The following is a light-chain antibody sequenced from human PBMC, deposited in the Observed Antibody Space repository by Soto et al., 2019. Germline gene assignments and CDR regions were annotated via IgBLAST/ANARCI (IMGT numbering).Light chain of an antibody. CDR2: DAS. CDR1: QSVSSS. V-gene: IGKV3-11*01. J-gene: IGKJ3*01. Sequence: EIVFTHSPDTLSLSPGERATLSCRASQSVSSSFAWYQQKPGQAPTLLIYDASNRATGIPARFSGSGSGPDFTLTISSLEPEDLAVYYCQQRSNWPPEVSFGPATKVVIK. CDR3: QQRSNWPPEVS.